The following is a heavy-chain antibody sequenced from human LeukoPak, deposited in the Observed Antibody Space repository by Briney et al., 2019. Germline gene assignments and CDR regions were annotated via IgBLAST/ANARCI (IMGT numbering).Heavy chain of an antibody. D-gene: IGHD5-18*01. J-gene: IGHJ6*03. CDR2: INPNSGGT. V-gene: IGHV1-2*02. Sequence: ASVKVSCKASGYTFTGYYMHWVRQAPGQGLEWMGWINPNSGGTNYAQKFQGRVTMTRDTSISTAYMELSSLRSDDTAVYYCARGRGYSYGYHYYYMDVWGKGTTVTVSS. CDR1: GYTFTGYY. CDR3: ARGRGYSYGYHYYYMDV.